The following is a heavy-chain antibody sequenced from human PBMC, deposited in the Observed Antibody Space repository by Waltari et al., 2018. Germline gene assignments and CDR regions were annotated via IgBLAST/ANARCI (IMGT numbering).Heavy chain of an antibody. D-gene: IGHD3-22*01. CDR2: ILYSWST. Sequence: QLQLQESGPGLVKPSETLSLTCSVSGGSISSSIYHWGWIRQPPGKGLEWIGSILYSWSTFYNPSLKSRVSISVDTSKKQFSLKLNSVTATDTAVYYCARQVGDYYYGVDYWGQGTLVTVSS. V-gene: IGHV4-39*01. CDR1: GGSISSSIYH. CDR3: ARQVGDYYYGVDY. J-gene: IGHJ4*02.